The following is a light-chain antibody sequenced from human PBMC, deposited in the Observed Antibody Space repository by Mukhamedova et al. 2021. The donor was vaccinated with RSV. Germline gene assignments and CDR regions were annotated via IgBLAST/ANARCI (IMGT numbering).Light chain of an antibody. V-gene: IGKV1-39*01. J-gene: IGKJ2*01. CDR3: QQSYSSYT. CDR2: GAS. Sequence: GKAPKVLIYGASSLQSGVPSRFSGSGSGTDFILTISGLRPEDSATYYCQQSYSSYTFGQGTKLEIK.